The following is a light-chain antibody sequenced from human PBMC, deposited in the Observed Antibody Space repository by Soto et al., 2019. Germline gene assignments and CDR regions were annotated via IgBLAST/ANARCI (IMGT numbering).Light chain of an antibody. V-gene: IGLV2-14*01. CDR3: SSYTSNSTLV. CDR1: SSDVGGYNY. CDR2: DVT. J-gene: IGLJ2*01. Sequence: QSVLTQPASVSGSPGQSMTISCTGTSSDVGGYNYVSWYQQHPGKDPKLMISDVTHRPSGISYGFSASKSGNTASLTISGLQAEDEADYYCSSYTSNSTLVFGGGTKLTVL.